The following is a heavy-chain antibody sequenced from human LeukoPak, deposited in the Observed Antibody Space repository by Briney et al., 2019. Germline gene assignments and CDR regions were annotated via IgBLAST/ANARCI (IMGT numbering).Heavy chain of an antibody. V-gene: IGHV4-39*01. CDR3: TRTAGLNFDY. CDR2: VDLGGNS. CDR1: DDSIDTYGHS. Sequence: SETLSLTCIVSDDSIDTYGHSWGWVRQPPRKGLEWLGYVDLGGNSFYSPSLKRRLVISMDSSKRHFSLKLTAVTGADTAFYYCTRTAGLNFDYWGQGSLVTVSS. J-gene: IGHJ4*02. D-gene: IGHD5-12*01.